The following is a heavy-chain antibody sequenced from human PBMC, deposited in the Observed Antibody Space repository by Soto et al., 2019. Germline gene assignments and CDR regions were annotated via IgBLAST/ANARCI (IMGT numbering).Heavy chain of an antibody. Sequence: GASVKVSCKASGYTFTSYAMHWVRQAPGQRLEWMGWINAGNGNTKYSQKLQGRVTITGDTSASTAYMELSSLRSEDTAVYYCASSRITMVPYGMDVWGQGTTVTVSS. D-gene: IGHD3-10*01. V-gene: IGHV1-3*01. CDR3: ASSRITMVPYGMDV. J-gene: IGHJ6*02. CDR1: GYTFTSYA. CDR2: INAGNGNT.